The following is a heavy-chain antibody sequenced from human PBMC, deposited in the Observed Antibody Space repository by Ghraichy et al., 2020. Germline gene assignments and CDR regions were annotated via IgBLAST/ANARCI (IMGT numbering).Heavy chain of an antibody. CDR3: ARSRWPEDY. D-gene: IGHD6-19*01. Sequence: GGSLRLSCTASGFTLNNYWMSWVRQAPGKGLEWDANINQDGNSKNYVDSVKGRFTISKDNAKNSVYLQMNSLTADDTAVYYCARSRWPEDYWGQGTLVTVSS. J-gene: IGHJ4*02. CDR1: GFTLNNYW. V-gene: IGHV3-7*03. CDR2: INQDGNSK.